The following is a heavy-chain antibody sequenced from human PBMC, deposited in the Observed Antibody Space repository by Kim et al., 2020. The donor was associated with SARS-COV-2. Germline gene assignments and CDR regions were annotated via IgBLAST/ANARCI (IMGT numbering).Heavy chain of an antibody. V-gene: IGHV1-2*04. CDR1: GYTFTGYY. D-gene: IGHD4-4*01. CDR3: AREKAPDSNYGFKGLDY. CDR2: INPNSGGT. Sequence: ASVKVSCKASGYTFTGYYMHWVRQAPGQGLEWMGWINPNSGGTNYAQKFQGWVTMTRDTSISTAYMELSRLRSDDTAVYYCAREKAPDSNYGFKGLDYWGQGTLVTVSS. J-gene: IGHJ4*02.